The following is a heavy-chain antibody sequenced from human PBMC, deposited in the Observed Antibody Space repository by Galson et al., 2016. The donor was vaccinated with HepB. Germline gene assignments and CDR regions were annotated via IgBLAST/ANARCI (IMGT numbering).Heavy chain of an antibody. V-gene: IGHV3-30*18. CDR1: GFTFSTYG. J-gene: IGHJ4*02. D-gene: IGHD3-3*01. Sequence: SLRLSCAASGFTFSTYGMDWVRQAPGKGLEWVAVISFDVSYKYYADSVKGRFTISRDNSKNTLYLQMKSRGAEETAVYYCAKDAGVIWSGGYFDYWGQGTLVTVSS. CDR3: AKDAGVIWSGGYFDY. CDR2: ISFDVSYK.